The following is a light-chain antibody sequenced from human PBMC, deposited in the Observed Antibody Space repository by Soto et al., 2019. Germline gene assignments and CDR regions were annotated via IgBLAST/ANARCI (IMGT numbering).Light chain of an antibody. V-gene: IGLV2-14*03. J-gene: IGLJ2*01. CDR2: DVS. CDR1: SSDVGGYNY. Sequence: QSALTQPASVSGSPGQSITIPCTGTSSDVGGYNYVSWYQNHPGKAPKLMIYDVSNRTSRVSDRFSGSKSGNTAALTISGLQAEDEADYYCSAYTSTSTLVVFGGGTKLTVL. CDR3: SAYTSTSTLVV.